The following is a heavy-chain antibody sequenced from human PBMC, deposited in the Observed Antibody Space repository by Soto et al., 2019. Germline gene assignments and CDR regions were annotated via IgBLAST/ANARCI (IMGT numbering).Heavy chain of an antibody. D-gene: IGHD3-9*01. CDR1: GFTFSSYI. V-gene: IGHV3-15*07. CDR3: TTASTDYDILTAPDY. CDR2: IKSKTDGGTT. J-gene: IGHJ4*02. Sequence: PGVSLRLSCAASGFTFSSYIMNWVCQAPGKGLEWVGRIKSKTDGGTTDYAAPVKGRFTISRDDSKNTLYLQMNSLKTEDTAVYYCTTASTDYDILTAPDYWGQGTLVTVSS.